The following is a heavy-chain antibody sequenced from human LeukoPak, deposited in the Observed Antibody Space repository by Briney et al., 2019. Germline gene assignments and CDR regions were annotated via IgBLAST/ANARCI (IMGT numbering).Heavy chain of an antibody. V-gene: IGHV4-4*07. D-gene: IGHD6-13*01. CDR1: GGSISSYY. CDR3: ARDRQQLVHFDY. J-gene: IGHJ4*02. CDR2: IYTSGST. Sequence: SETLSLTCTGSGGSISSYYWSWIRQPAGKGLEWIGRIYTSGSTNYNPSLKSRVTMSVDTSKNQFSLKLSSVTAADTAVYYCARDRQQLVHFDYWGQGTLVTVSS.